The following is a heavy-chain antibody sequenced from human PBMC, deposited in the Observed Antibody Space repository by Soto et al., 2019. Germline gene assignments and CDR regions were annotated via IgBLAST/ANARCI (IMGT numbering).Heavy chain of an antibody. D-gene: IGHD6-19*01. CDR2: INAGNGNT. V-gene: IGHV1-3*01. J-gene: IGHJ4*02. CDR1: GYTFTSYA. Sequence: ASVKVSCKASGYTFTSYAMHWVRQAPGQRLEWMGWINAGNGNTKYSQKFQGRVTITRDTSASTAYMELSSLRSEDTAVYYCAREEIAVAGPIDYWGQGTLVTVSS. CDR3: AREEIAVAGPIDY.